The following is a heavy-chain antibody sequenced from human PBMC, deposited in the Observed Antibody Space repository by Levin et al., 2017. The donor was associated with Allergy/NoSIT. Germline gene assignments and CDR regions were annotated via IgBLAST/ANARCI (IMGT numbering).Heavy chain of an antibody. V-gene: IGHV3-23*01. CDR2: VHGGGGST. J-gene: IGHJ4*02. CDR3: VKDHPLNTD. Sequence: RAGGSLRLSCATSGFTFSNYVMSWVRQAPGKGLEWVSAVHGGGGSTFYGDSVKGRFTISRDNSRNTLHLQMNSLRTEDTAIYYCVKDHPLNTDWGQGTLVTVSS. CDR1: GFTFSNYV.